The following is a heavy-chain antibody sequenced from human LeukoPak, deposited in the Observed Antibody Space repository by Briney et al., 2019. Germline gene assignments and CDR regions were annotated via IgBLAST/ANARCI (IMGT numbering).Heavy chain of an antibody. V-gene: IGHV3-23*01. D-gene: IGHD2-2*01. Sequence: QSGGSLRLSCAASGFTFSSYAMSWVRQAPGKGLEWVSAISGSGGSTYYADSVKGRFTISRDNSKNTLYLQMNSLRAEDTAVYYCAKGKIVVVPAANRGGIAAAGYYWGQGTLVTVSS. J-gene: IGHJ4*02. CDR2: ISGSGGST. CDR3: AKGKIVVVPAANRGGIAAAGYY. CDR1: GFTFSSYA.